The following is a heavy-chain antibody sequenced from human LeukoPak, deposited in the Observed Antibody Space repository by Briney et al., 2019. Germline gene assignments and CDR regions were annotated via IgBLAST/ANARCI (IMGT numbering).Heavy chain of an antibody. CDR3: GYTNNFYH. CDR1: GFXFSSYE. Sequence: GGSLRLSCAASGFXFSSYEMNWVRQAPGQGLEWVANIKHDGREKYYVDSVKGRFTISRDDGQNSLSLHMNSVRAEDTAVYYCGYTNNFYHWGQGALVVVSS. V-gene: IGHV3-7*01. J-gene: IGHJ4*02. D-gene: IGHD3-16*02. CDR2: IKHDGREK.